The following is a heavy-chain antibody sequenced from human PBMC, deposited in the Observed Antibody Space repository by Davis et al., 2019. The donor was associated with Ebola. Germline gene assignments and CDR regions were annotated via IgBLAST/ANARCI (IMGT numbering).Heavy chain of an antibody. CDR1: GFTFNKSG. CDR2: IRFDGHNK. Sequence: PGGSLRLSCAAFGFTFNKSGMHWVRQVPGKGLEWVAFIRFDGHNKYYADSVKGRFTISRDNSQNTLSLQMSSLRPEDTAVYYCVKDVGSWSLDYWGQGALVTVSS. CDR3: VKDVGSWSLDY. D-gene: IGHD2-8*02. V-gene: IGHV3-30*02. J-gene: IGHJ4*02.